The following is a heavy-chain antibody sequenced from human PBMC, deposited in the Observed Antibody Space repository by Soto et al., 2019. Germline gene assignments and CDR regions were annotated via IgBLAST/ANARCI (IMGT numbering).Heavy chain of an antibody. J-gene: IGHJ6*02. V-gene: IGHV3-21*01. D-gene: IGHD1-26*01. Sequence: EVQLVESGGGLVKPGGSLTLSCTASGFTFSTYNMNWVRQAPGKGLEWVSSINSPSSYIYYADSVKGRFTISGDNAKNSLFLQMSSLRAEDSAVYYCARMGGSDDYYYYYGMDVWGQGTAVTVSS. CDR1: GFTFSTYN. CDR3: ARMGGSDDYYYYYGMDV. CDR2: INSPSSYI.